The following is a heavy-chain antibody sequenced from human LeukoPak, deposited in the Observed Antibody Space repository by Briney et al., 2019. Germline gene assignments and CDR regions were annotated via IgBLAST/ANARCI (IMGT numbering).Heavy chain of an antibody. CDR2: ISGSGGST. CDR1: GFTFSSYA. D-gene: IGHD3-22*01. V-gene: IGHV3-23*01. J-gene: IGHJ4*02. CDR3: AKVEGEGTYYYDSSGSKEGDY. Sequence: GGSLRLSCAASGFTFSSYAMSWVRQAPGKGLEWVSAISGSGGSTYYADSVKGRLTISRDNSKNTLYLQMNSLRAEDTAVYYCAKVEGEGTYYYDSSGSKEGDYWGQGTLVTVSS.